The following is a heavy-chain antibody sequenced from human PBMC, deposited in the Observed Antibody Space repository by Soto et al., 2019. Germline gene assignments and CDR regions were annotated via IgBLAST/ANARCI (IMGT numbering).Heavy chain of an antibody. CDR3: ATDEAAAAGTF. CDR2: IKSKTDGGTT. Sequence: EVQLVESGGGLVKPGGSLRLSCAASGFTFSNAWMSWVRQAPGKGLECVGRIKSKTDGGTTDYAAPVKGRFTISRDDSKNTLYLQMNSLKTEDTAVYYCATDEAAAAGTFWGQGTLVTVSS. J-gene: IGHJ4*02. D-gene: IGHD6-13*01. V-gene: IGHV3-15*01. CDR1: GFTFSNAW.